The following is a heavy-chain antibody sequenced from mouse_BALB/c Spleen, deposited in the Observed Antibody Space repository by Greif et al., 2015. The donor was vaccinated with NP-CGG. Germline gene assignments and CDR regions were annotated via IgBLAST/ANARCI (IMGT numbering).Heavy chain of an antibody. V-gene: IGHV1-9*01. D-gene: IGHD2-14*01. CDR1: GYTFSSYW. Sequence: QVQLQQSGAELLKPGASVKISCKATGYTFSSYWIEWVKQRPGHGLEWIGEILPGSGSTNYNEKFKGKATFTADTSSNTAYMQHSRVTSEDSAGYYCARKPYDVDYWGQGTTLTVAS. CDR2: ILPGSGST. J-gene: IGHJ2*01. CDR3: ARKPYDVDY.